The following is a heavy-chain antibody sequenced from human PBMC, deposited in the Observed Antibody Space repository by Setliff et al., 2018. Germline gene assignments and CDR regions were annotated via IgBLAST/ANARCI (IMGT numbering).Heavy chain of an antibody. Sequence: SETLSLTCSVYGESFSNNYWSWIRQPPGKGLERIAYISYSGNTYYNPALKSRVTMSVDTSKNQFSLKLSSVTAADTAIYYCASPRRDDLDSPFDAFDIWGQGTMVTVSS. V-gene: IGHV4-59*04. D-gene: IGHD3-3*01. CDR1: GESFSNNY. J-gene: IGHJ3*02. CDR2: ISYSGNT. CDR3: ASPRRDDLDSPFDAFDI.